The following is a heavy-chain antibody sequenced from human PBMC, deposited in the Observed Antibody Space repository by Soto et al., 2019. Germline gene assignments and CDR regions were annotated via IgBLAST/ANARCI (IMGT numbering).Heavy chain of an antibody. D-gene: IGHD1-1*01. CDR1: GGSISSYY. CDR2: IYTSGST. Sequence: QVQLQESGQGLVKPSETLSLTCTVSGGSISSYYWSWIRQPAGKGLEWIGRIYTSGSTNYNPSLKSRVTMSVDTSKTQFSLKLSSVTAADTAVYYCARDALRWNWIPAGYYYYGMDVWGQGTTVTVSS. V-gene: IGHV4-4*07. CDR3: ARDALRWNWIPAGYYYYGMDV. J-gene: IGHJ6*02.